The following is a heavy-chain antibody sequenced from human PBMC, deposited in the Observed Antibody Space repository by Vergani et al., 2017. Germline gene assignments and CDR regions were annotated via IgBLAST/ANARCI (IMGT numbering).Heavy chain of an antibody. CDR1: GFTFSSYE. CDR3: ARELYGIPNYYYYGMDV. J-gene: IGHJ6*02. CDR2: ISSSGSTI. Sequence: EVQLVESGGGLVQPGGSLRLSCAASGFTFSSYEMNWVRQAPGKGLEWVSYISSSGSTIYYADSVKGRFTISRDNAKNSLYLQMNSLRAEDTAVYYCARELYGIPNYYYYGMDVWGQGP. D-gene: IGHD3-3*01. V-gene: IGHV3-48*03.